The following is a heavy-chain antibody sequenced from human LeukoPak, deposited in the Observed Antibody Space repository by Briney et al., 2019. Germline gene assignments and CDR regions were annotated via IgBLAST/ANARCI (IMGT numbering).Heavy chain of an antibody. CDR1: GYTFTSYG. CDR3: ARDKAVTTELTQYFQH. J-gene: IGHJ1*01. D-gene: IGHD4-11*01. Sequence: GSVKVSCKASGYTFTSYGISWVRQAPGQGLEWMGWISAYNGNTNYAQKLQGRVTMTTDTSTSTAYMELRSLRSDDTAVYYCARDKAVTTELTQYFQHWGQGTLVTVSS. V-gene: IGHV1-18*01. CDR2: ISAYNGNT.